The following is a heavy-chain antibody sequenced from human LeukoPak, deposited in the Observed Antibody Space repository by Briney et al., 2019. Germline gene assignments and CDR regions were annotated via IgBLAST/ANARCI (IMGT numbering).Heavy chain of an antibody. Sequence: PSETLSLTCAVSGGSISSPNWWSWVRQPPGKGLEWIGEIYHSGSTNYNPPLKSRVTISLDKSKNQFSLKLSSVTAADTAVYYCAAKAVDAGEASYQNSFDIWVQGTMVTVSS. CDR1: GGSISSPNW. CDR3: AAKAVDAGEASYQNSFDI. CDR2: IYHSGST. J-gene: IGHJ3*02. V-gene: IGHV4-4*02. D-gene: IGHD1-26*01.